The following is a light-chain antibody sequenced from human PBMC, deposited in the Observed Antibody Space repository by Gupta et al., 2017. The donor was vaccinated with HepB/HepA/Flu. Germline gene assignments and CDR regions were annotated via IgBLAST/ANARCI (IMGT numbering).Light chain of an antibody. CDR1: QSISSW. Sequence: DIPMTQSPSTLSASVGDRVTITCRASQSISSWLAWYQQKPGKAPKVLIYKASNLESGVPSRCSGSGAGTEVTLTISSLQPDDFATYYCQQYDSYSPWTFGQGTKVEI. CDR3: QQYDSYSPWT. J-gene: IGKJ1*01. V-gene: IGKV1-5*03. CDR2: KAS.